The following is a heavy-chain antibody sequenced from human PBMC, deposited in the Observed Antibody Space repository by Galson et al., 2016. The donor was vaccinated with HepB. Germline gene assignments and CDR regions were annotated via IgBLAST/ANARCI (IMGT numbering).Heavy chain of an antibody. Sequence: SVKVSCKASGYTFTSYTIHWVRQAPGQRLEWMGWINAGNGNTKYSQKFQGRVTITRDTSASTAYMELSSLRSEDTAVYYCARDAKQWEVDYWCQGTLVTVSS. CDR3: ARDAKQWEVDY. J-gene: IGHJ4*02. V-gene: IGHV1-3*01. D-gene: IGHD1-26*01. CDR2: INAGNGNT. CDR1: GYTFTSYT.